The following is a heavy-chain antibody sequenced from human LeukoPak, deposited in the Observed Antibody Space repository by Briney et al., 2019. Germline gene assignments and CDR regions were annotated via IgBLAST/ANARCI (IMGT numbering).Heavy chain of an antibody. CDR2: INHSGST. CDR3: AREGDLLWFGEPTRPYYYGMDV. J-gene: IGHJ6*02. D-gene: IGHD3-10*01. CDR1: GGSFSGYY. Sequence: PSETLSLTCAVYGGSFSGYYWSWIRQPPGKGLEWIGEINHSGSTNYNPSLKSRVTISVDTSKNQFSLKLSSVTAADTAVYYCAREGDLLWFGEPTRPYYYGMDVWGQGTTVTVSS. V-gene: IGHV4-34*01.